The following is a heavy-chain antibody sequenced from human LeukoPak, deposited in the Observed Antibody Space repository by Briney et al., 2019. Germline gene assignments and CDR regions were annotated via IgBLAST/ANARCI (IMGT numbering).Heavy chain of an antibody. CDR3: ASCGGDCHDDAFDI. V-gene: IGHV1-69*05. D-gene: IGHD2-21*02. Sequence: SVKVSCKASGGTFSSYAISWVRQAPGQGLEWMGRIIPIFGTANYAQKFQGRVTITTDESTSTAYMELSSLRSDDTAVYYCASCGGDCHDDAFDIWGQGTMVTVSS. J-gene: IGHJ3*02. CDR1: GGTFSSYA. CDR2: IIPIFGTA.